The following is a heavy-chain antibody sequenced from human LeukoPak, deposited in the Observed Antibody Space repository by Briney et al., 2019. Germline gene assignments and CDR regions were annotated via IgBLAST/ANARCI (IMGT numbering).Heavy chain of an antibody. CDR2: ISSSGSTI. CDR3: AKDAAYYYDSSGYPPRFDY. V-gene: IGHV3-48*03. CDR1: GFTFSSYE. Sequence: GGSLRLSCAASGFTFSSYEMNWVRQAPGKGLEWVSYISSSGSTIYYADSVKGRFTISRDNAKNSLYLQMNSLRAEDTAVYYCAKDAAYYYDSSGYPPRFDYWGQGTLVTVSS. J-gene: IGHJ4*02. D-gene: IGHD3-22*01.